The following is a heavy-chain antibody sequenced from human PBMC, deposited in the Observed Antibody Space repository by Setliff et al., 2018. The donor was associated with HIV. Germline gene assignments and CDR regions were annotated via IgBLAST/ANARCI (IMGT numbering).Heavy chain of an antibody. CDR1: GYTFTRYG. D-gene: IGHD3-22*01. CDR3: ARHAPTWYYDTSGPYFDY. CDR2: ISTNNDNT. Sequence: ASVKVSCKASGYTFTRYGISWVRQAPGQGLEWMGWISTNNDNTNYAQKLQGRVTMTTDTSTSTAYMELRSLRPDDTAVYYCARHAPTWYYDTSGPYFDYWGQGTLVTV. V-gene: IGHV1-18*01. J-gene: IGHJ4*02.